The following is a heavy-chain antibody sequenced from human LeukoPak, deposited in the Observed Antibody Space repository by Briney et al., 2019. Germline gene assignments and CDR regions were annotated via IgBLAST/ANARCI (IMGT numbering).Heavy chain of an antibody. J-gene: IGHJ2*01. D-gene: IGHD3-10*01. V-gene: IGHV4-61*05. CDR1: GVSIGSSSYY. CDR2: IYYSGST. Sequence: SETLSLTCTVSGVSIGSSSYYWGWIRLPPGKGLEWIGYIYYSGSTNYNPSLKSRVTISVDTSKNQFSLKLSSVTAADTAVYYCARRGRYFDLWGRGTLVTVSS. CDR3: ARRGRYFDL.